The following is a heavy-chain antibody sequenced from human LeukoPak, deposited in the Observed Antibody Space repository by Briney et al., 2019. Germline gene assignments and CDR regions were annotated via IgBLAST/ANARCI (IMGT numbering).Heavy chain of an antibody. CDR2: ISGSRGST. CDR1: GFTFSSYA. J-gene: IGHJ4*02. V-gene: IGHV3-23*01. CDR3: ARAPTYYYDSSGYYFDY. Sequence: GGSLRLSCAASGFTFSSYAMSWVRQAPGKGLEWVSAISGSRGSTYYADSVKGRFTISRDNSKNSLYLQMNSLRAEDTAVYYCARAPTYYYDSSGYYFDYWGQGTLVTVSS. D-gene: IGHD3-22*01.